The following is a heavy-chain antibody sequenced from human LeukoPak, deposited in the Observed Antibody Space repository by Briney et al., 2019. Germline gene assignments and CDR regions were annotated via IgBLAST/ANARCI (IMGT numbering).Heavy chain of an antibody. Sequence: GGSLRLSCAASGFTFSSYAMSWVRQAPGKGLEWVSAISGSGGSTYYADSVKGRFTISRDNSKNTLYLQMNSLRAEDTAVYYCARARSGSYDYFDYWGQGTLVTVSS. CDR1: GFTFSSYA. D-gene: IGHD1-26*01. V-gene: IGHV3-23*01. J-gene: IGHJ4*02. CDR2: ISGSGGST. CDR3: ARARSGSYDYFDY.